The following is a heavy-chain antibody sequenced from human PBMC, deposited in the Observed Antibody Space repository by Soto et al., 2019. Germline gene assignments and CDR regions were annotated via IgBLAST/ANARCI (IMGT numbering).Heavy chain of an antibody. J-gene: IGHJ6*02. CDR1: GGSISSYY. Sequence: TSETLSLTCTVSGGSISSYYWSWIRQPPGKGLEWIGYIYYSGSTNYNPSLKSRVTISVDTSKNQFSLKLSSVTAADTAVYYCARVPMHYDILTGYSDYYYYGMDVWGQGTTVTVSS. CDR2: IYYSGST. D-gene: IGHD3-9*01. CDR3: ARVPMHYDILTGYSDYYYYGMDV. V-gene: IGHV4-59*01.